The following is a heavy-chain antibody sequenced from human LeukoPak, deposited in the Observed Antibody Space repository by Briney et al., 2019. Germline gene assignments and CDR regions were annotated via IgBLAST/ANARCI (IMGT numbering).Heavy chain of an antibody. CDR1: GFTFSDYY. J-gene: IGHJ4*02. CDR3: ARSPPLRSGYYYDSSGYYNDY. CDR2: ISSSGSTI. D-gene: IGHD3-22*01. V-gene: IGHV3-11*01. Sequence: PGGSLRLSCAASGFTFSDYYMSWIRQAPGKGLEWVSYISSSGSTIYYADSVEGRFTISRDNAKNSLYLQMNSLRAEDTAVYYCARSPPLRSGYYYDSSGYYNDYWGQGTLVTVSS.